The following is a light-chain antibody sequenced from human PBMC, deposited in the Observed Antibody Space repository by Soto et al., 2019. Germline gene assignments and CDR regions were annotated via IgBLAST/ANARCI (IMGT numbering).Light chain of an antibody. CDR3: QVQDSSTDYWV. J-gene: IGLJ3*02. V-gene: IGLV3-21*04. CDR2: YDS. CDR1: DIGSKT. Sequence: SYELTQPPSVSVAPGKTATITGGGDDIGSKTVHWYRQKPGQAPVLVIYYDSHRAPGLPERISGSNSGNTATLTITRVEGGDEADYFCQVQDSSTDYWVFGGGTKLTVL.